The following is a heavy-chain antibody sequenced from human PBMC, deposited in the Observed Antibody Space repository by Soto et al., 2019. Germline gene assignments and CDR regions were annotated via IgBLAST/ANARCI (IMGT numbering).Heavy chain of an antibody. D-gene: IGHD1-26*01. CDR3: TRISIVRATVGRYFDY. CDR2: IKNKANSYTT. J-gene: IGHJ4*02. Sequence: VQLVESGGGLVQPGGTLRLSCAASGFIFSDNYMYWVRQAPGKALEWVGRIKNKANSYTTEYAESVKGRFTITRDDCKNSLYLQMNSLKTEDTAVYYCTRISIVRATVGRYFDYWGQGTLLTVSS. V-gene: IGHV3-72*01. CDR1: GFIFSDNY.